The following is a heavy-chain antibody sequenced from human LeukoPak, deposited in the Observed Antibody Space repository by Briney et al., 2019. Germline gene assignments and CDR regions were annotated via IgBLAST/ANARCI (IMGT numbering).Heavy chain of an antibody. CDR3: AKSDTAMVTFDY. D-gene: IGHD5-18*01. CDR1: GFTFSSYA. V-gene: IGHV3-23*01. CDR2: ISGSGGST. J-gene: IGHJ4*02. Sequence: PGGSLRLSCAASGFTFSSYAMSWVRQAPGKGLEGVSAISGSGGSTYYADSVKGRVTISRDNSKNTLYLKMNSLRAEDTAVYYCAKSDTAMVTFDYWGQGTLVTVSS.